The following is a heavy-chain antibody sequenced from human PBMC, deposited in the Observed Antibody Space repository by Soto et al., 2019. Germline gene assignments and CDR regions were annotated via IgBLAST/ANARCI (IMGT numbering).Heavy chain of an antibody. CDR3: AKDHLHGSHGAFDI. V-gene: IGHV3-23*01. CDR1: GFTFSSYA. D-gene: IGHD1-26*01. Sequence: GESLKISCAASGFTFSSYAMSWVRQAPGKGLEWVSAISGSGGSTYYADSVKGRFTISRDNSKNTLYLQMNSLRAEDTAVYYCAKDHLHGSHGAFDIWGQGTMVTVSS. J-gene: IGHJ3*02. CDR2: ISGSGGST.